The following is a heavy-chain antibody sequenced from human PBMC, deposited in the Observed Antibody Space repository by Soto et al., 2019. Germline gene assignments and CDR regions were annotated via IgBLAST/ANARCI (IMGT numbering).Heavy chain of an antibody. Sequence: PSETLSLTCTVSGGSISSGGYYWSWIRQHPGKGLEWFGYIYYSGSTYYNPSLKSRVTISVDTSKNQFSLKLSSVTAADTAVYYCARQITNWFDPWGQGTLVTVSS. CDR3: ARQITNWFDP. CDR1: GGSISSGGYY. V-gene: IGHV4-31*03. CDR2: IYYSGST. J-gene: IGHJ5*02. D-gene: IGHD3-16*01.